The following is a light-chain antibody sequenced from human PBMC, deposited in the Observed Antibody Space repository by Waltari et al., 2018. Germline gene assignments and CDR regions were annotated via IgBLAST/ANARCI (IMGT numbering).Light chain of an antibody. CDR3: QQTYSTPTIT. CDR1: QNIENY. V-gene: IGKV1-39*01. Sequence: DIQMTQSPSSLSAAVGDSIIITCRASQNIENYLNWYQQKPGGAPKLLIYAASSLQSGVPSRFSGSGSGTDFTLTISNLQPEDFATYYCQQTYSTPTITFGQGTRLDI. CDR2: AAS. J-gene: IGKJ5*01.